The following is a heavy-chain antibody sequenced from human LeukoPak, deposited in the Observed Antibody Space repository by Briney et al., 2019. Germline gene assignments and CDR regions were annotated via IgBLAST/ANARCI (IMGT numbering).Heavy chain of an antibody. CDR2: ISYDGSNK. D-gene: IGHD3-22*01. CDR3: ARDPYSGYSYKDY. J-gene: IGHJ4*02. CDR1: GFTFSSYA. V-gene: IGHV3-30-3*01. Sequence: GGSLRLSCAASGFTFSSYAMHWVRQAPGKGLEWVAVISYDGSNKYYADSVKGRFTISRDNSKNTLYLQMNSLRAEDTAVYYCARDPYSGYSYKDYWGQGTLVTVSS.